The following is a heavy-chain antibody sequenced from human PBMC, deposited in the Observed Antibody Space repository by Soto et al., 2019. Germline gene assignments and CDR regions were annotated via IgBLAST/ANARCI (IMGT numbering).Heavy chain of an antibody. CDR1: GGSISNYY. J-gene: IGHJ5*02. V-gene: IGHV4-59*01. D-gene: IGHD3-16*01. CDR3: ASGGNWFDP. CDR2: MYYNGNI. Sequence: QLQVQESGPGLVKPSETLSLTCNVSGGSISNYYWTWIRQSPEKGLEWIGYMYYNGNINYNPSLKSRVTISIDTSKNQFSLTLKSVSAADTAVYCCASGGNWFDPWGQGVLVTVSS.